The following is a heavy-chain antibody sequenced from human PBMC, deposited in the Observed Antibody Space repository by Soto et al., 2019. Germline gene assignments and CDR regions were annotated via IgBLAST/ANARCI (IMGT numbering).Heavy chain of an antibody. J-gene: IGHJ4*02. CDR1: GFTFSSYA. Sequence: SLRLSCAASGFTFSSYAMHWVRQAPGKGLEWVAVISYDGSNKYYADSVKGRFTISRDNSKNTLYLQMNSLRAEDTAVYYCARAPYYDVYFDYWGQGTPVTVSS. CDR2: ISYDGSNK. V-gene: IGHV3-30-3*01. CDR3: ARAPYYDVYFDY. D-gene: IGHD3-16*01.